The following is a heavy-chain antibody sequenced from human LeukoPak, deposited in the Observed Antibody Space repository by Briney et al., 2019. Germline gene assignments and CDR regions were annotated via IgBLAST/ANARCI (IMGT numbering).Heavy chain of an antibody. D-gene: IGHD2-15*01. CDR3: ARERYCSGGSCIRGMDV. CDR2: ISSNGGST. V-gene: IGHV3-64*01. CDR1: GFTFSSYA. Sequence: GGSLRLSCAASGFTFSSYAMHWVRQAPGKGLEYVSAISSNGGSTYYANSVKGRFTISRDKSKNTLYLQMGSLRAEDMAVYYCARERYCSGGSCIRGMDVWGQGTTVTVSS. J-gene: IGHJ6*02.